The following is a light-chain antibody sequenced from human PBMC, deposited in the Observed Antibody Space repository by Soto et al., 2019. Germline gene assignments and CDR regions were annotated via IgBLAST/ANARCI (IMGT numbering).Light chain of an antibody. CDR2: GAS. CDR1: QVIGSRY. Sequence: EIVMTQSPGTLSLSPGERATISCRASQVIGSRYLAWYHQKSGQAPRLLIYGASSRATGIPDRFSGSGSGTDFTLTISRLEPEDFGVYYCQQFCRSIPHTFGQGTKLEIK. J-gene: IGKJ2*01. CDR3: QQFCRSIPHT. V-gene: IGKV3-20*01.